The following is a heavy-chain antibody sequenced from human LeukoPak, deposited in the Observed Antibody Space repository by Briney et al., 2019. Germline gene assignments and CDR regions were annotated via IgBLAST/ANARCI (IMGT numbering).Heavy chain of an antibody. V-gene: IGHV4-39*01. CDR1: GGSISSSSYY. Sequence: PSETRSLTCTVSGGSISSSSYYWGWIRQPPGKGLEWIGSIYYSGSTYYNPSLKSRVTISVDTSKNQFSLKLSSVTAADTAVYYCARSPWLDSSFRAKNDAFDIWGQGTMVTVSS. D-gene: IGHD3-22*01. CDR3: ARSPWLDSSFRAKNDAFDI. CDR2: IYYSGST. J-gene: IGHJ3*02.